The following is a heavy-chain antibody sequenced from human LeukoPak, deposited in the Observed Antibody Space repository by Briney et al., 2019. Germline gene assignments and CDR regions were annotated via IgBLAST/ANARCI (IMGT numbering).Heavy chain of an antibody. J-gene: IGHJ6*03. V-gene: IGHV3-43D*03. D-gene: IGHD6-19*01. Sequence: PGGSLRLSCAASGFTFDDYAMHWVRQAPGKGLEWVSLISWDGGSTYYADSVKGRFTISRDNSKNSLYLQMNSLRAEDTALYYCAKDMVSRYSSGWTYYYYYYMDVWGKGTTVTVSS. CDR1: GFTFDDYA. CDR3: AKDMVSRYSSGWTYYYYYYMDV. CDR2: ISWDGGST.